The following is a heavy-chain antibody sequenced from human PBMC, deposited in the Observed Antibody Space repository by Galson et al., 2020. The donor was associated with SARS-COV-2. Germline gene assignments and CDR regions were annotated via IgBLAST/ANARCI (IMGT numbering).Heavy chain of an antibody. D-gene: IGHD6-13*01. Sequence: SETLSLTCTVSGDSISGSNYYWVWIRQPPGKGLEWIWSMSYSGSTYYNPSLKSRVTVSVDTSKKQLFLKLTSVSAADTAVYYCARDDHSSSWFYYWGQGALVTVSS. V-gene: IGHV4-39*07. CDR2: MSYSGST. J-gene: IGHJ4*02. CDR3: ARDDHSSSWFYY. CDR1: GDSISGSNYY.